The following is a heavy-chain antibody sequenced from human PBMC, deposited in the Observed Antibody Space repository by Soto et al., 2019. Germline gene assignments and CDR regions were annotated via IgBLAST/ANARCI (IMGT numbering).Heavy chain of an antibody. Sequence: GESLKVSCKGSGYSFTSYWISWVRQMPGKGLEWIGRIDPSDSYTNYSPSFQGHVTISADKSISTAYLQWCSLKASDTAMYYCASIAISADPSYYYGMDVWGQGTTVTVSS. CDR2: IDPSDSYT. CDR1: GYSFTSYW. CDR3: ASIAISADPSYYYGMDV. V-gene: IGHV5-10-1*01. J-gene: IGHJ6*02. D-gene: IGHD2-21*01.